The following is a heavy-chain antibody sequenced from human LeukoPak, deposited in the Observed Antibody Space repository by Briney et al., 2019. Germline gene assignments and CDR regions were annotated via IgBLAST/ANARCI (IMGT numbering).Heavy chain of an antibody. D-gene: IGHD5-18*01. Sequence: GGSLRLSCAASGFIFSSYEMNWVRQAPGKGLEWVSSISSSGSTIYYADSVKGRFTISRDNAKNSLYLQMNSLRAEDTAVYYCARDDSYGLDYWGQGTLVTVSS. CDR2: ISSSGSTI. V-gene: IGHV3-48*03. CDR1: GFIFSSYE. CDR3: ARDDSYGLDY. J-gene: IGHJ4*02.